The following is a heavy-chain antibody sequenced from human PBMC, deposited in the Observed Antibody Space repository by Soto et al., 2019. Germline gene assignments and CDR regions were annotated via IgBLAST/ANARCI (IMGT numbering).Heavy chain of an antibody. J-gene: IGHJ4*02. Sequence: EVQLVGSGGGLVQPGGSLRLSCAASGFTFSSYSMNWVRQAPGKGLEWVSYISSSSSTIYYADSVKGRFTISRDNAKNSLYLQMNSLRAEDTAVYYCARDLPNDYWGQGTLATVSS. CDR2: ISSSSSTI. CDR3: ARDLPNDY. CDR1: GFTFSSYS. V-gene: IGHV3-48*01.